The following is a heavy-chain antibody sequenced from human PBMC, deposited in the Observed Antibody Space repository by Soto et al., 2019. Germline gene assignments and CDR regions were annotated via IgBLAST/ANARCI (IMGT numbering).Heavy chain of an antibody. Sequence: QVHLVQSGVEVKTPGASVKVSCQASGYTFFTYDISWVRQAPGQGLEWMGWISTYSGDTKYAQKFQGRVTMTTDTSTTTAYLELRSLRSDDTAVYYFARHHAPTTSENWVDPWGQGTLVTVSS. J-gene: IGHJ5*02. CDR3: ARHHAPTTSENWVDP. V-gene: IGHV1-18*01. CDR2: ISTYSGDT. CDR1: GYTFFTYD. D-gene: IGHD5-12*01.